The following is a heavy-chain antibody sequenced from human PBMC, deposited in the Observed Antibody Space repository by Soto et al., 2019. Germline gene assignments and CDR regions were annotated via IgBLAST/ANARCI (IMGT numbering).Heavy chain of an antibody. J-gene: IGHJ4*02. CDR2: FYYSGSP. CDR1: GGSVSSGSYY. CDR3: ARHGATPRDYYFDY. V-gene: IGHV4-61*01. D-gene: IGHD1-26*01. Sequence: QVQLQESGPGLVKPSETLSLTCTVSGGSVSSGSYYWSWIRQPPGKGLEWIGYFYYSGSPNYNPSLQSRVTISVDTSKNQFSLRLSSVTAADTAVYYCARHGATPRDYYFDYWGQGTLVTVSS.